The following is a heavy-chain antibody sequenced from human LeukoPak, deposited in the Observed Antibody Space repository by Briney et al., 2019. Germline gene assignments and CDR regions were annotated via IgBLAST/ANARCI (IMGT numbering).Heavy chain of an antibody. CDR3: AKGGKWDVTPFDY. D-gene: IGHD1-26*01. CDR2: ISGGGGST. V-gene: IGHV3-23*01. J-gene: IGHJ4*02. CDR1: GFTFTSYS. Sequence: GGSLRLSCAASGFTFTSYSMNWVRQAPGKGLEWVSTISGGGGSTYYADPVKGRFTISRDNSKNTLYLQVNGLRAEDTAVYYCAKGGKWDVTPFDYWGQGTLVTVSS.